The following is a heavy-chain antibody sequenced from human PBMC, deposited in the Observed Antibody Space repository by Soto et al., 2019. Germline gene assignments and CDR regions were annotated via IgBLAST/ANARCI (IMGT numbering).Heavy chain of an antibody. CDR3: ARRAETNGWNGFGADKYYFDF. D-gene: IGHD1-1*01. J-gene: IGHJ4*02. Sequence: ASVKVSCKASGYTFTSYDIYWVRQATGQGLEWMGWMNPNTGNSGYAQKFQGRVTMTSDTSISTAHMELSSLRSEDTAVYYCARRAETNGWNGFGADKYYFDFWGKGTRATVPQ. V-gene: IGHV1-8*01. CDR1: GYTFTSYD. CDR2: MNPNTGNS.